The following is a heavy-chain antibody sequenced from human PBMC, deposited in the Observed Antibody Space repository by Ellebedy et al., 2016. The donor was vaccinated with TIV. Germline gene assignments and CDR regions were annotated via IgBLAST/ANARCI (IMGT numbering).Heavy chain of an antibody. CDR2: ISSSSSYI. D-gene: IGHD3-3*01. J-gene: IGHJ5*02. Sequence: GGSLRLXCTASGFTFSSYSMNWVRQAPGKGLEWVSSISSSSSYIYYADSVKGRFTISRDNAKNSLYLQMNSLRAEDTAVYYCAKDRAITPLHWFDPWGLGTLVTVSS. CDR3: AKDRAITPLHWFDP. V-gene: IGHV3-21*01. CDR1: GFTFSSYS.